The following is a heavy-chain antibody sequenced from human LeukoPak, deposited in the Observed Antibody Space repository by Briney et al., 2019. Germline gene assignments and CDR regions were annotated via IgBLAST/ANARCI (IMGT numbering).Heavy chain of an antibody. D-gene: IGHD3-3*01. J-gene: IGHJ6*03. V-gene: IGHV1-18*01. CDR2: ISAYNGNT. CDR1: GYTFTSYG. Sequence: GASVKVSCKASGYTFTSYGISWVRRAPGQGLEWMGWISAYNGNTNYAQKLQGRVTMTTDTSTSTAYMELRSLRSDDTAVYYCARVVGYDFWSGYYMDVWGKGTTVTVSS. CDR3: ARVVGYDFWSGYYMDV.